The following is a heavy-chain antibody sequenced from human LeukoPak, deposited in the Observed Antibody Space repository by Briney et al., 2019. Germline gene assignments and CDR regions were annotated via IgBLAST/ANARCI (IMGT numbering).Heavy chain of an antibody. V-gene: IGHV5-51*01. CDR1: GYSFTSYW. D-gene: IGHD3-9*01. CDR3: ARIRRYFDWFEPFDY. J-gene: IGHJ4*02. CDR2: IYPGDSET. Sequence: RAGESLKISCKGSGYSFTSYWIGWVRQMPGKGLEWMGIIYPGDSETRYSPSFQGQVTISADKSINTAYLQWSSLKASDTAMYYCARIRRYFDWFEPFDYWGQGTLVTVSS.